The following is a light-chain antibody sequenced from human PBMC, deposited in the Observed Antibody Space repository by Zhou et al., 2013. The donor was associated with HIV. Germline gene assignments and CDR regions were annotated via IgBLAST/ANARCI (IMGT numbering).Light chain of an antibody. CDR1: QGISNS. CDR3: QQHYTTPXT. CDR2: AAS. V-gene: IGKV1-NL1*01. Sequence: DIQMTQSPSSLSASVGDRVTVTCRASQGISNSLAWYQQKPGKAPKLLLYAASRLESGVPSRFSGRGSGTDYTLTISSLQPEDSASYYCQQHYTTPXTFGPGTIRGYQT. J-gene: IGKJ3*01.